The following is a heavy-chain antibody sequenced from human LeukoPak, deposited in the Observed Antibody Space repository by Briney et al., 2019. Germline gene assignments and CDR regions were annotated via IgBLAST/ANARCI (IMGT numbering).Heavy chain of an antibody. CDR3: AKGAGGSYGLYYFDY. J-gene: IGHJ4*02. V-gene: IGHV3-21*04. Sequence: PGGSLRLSCAASGFTFSSYSMNWVRQAPGKGLEWVSSISSSSSYIYYADSVKGRFTISRDNAKNSLYLQMNSLRAEDTAMYYCAKGAGGSYGLYYFDYWGQGTLLTVSS. CDR2: ISSSSSYI. D-gene: IGHD3-10*01. CDR1: GFTFSSYS.